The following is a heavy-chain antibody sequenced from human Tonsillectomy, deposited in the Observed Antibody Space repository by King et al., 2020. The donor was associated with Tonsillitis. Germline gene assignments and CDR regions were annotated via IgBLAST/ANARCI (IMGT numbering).Heavy chain of an antibody. V-gene: IGHV1-69*01. D-gene: IGHD5-18*01. CDR1: GGIFSTYV. CDR2: IIPMSGTL. Sequence: QLVQSGAEVKKPGSSVKVSCKASGGIFSTYVFSWVRQAPGQGLEWRGGIIPMSGTLNYAQKFQGRVTITADESTSTAYMELSSLRSDDTAVYYCARGYSYGVDYWGQGTLVTVSS. CDR3: ARGYSYGVDY. J-gene: IGHJ4*02.